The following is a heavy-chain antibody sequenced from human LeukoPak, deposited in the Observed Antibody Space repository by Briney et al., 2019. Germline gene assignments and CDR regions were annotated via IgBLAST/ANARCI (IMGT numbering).Heavy chain of an antibody. Sequence: GGSLRLSCAASGFTFSDYYMSWIRQAPGKGLEWVSYISSSSSYTNYADSVKGRFTISRDNAKNSLYLQMNSLRAEDTAVYYCARDDTAMVDYYYDGMDVWGQGTTVTVSS. D-gene: IGHD5-18*01. CDR2: ISSSSSYT. CDR1: GFTFSDYY. CDR3: ARDDTAMVDYYYDGMDV. J-gene: IGHJ6*02. V-gene: IGHV3-11*06.